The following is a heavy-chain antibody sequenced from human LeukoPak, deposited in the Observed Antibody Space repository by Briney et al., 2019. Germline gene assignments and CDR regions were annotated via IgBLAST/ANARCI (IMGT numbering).Heavy chain of an antibody. Sequence: ASVKVSCKASGYTFTGYYMHWVRQAPGQGLEWMGWINPNSGGTNYAQKFQGRVTMTRDTSISTAYMELSRLRSDDTAVYYCARDMDYYDSSGRDAFDIWGQGTMVTVSS. J-gene: IGHJ3*02. CDR3: ARDMDYYDSSGRDAFDI. CDR1: GYTFTGYY. D-gene: IGHD3-22*01. CDR2: INPNSGGT. V-gene: IGHV1-2*02.